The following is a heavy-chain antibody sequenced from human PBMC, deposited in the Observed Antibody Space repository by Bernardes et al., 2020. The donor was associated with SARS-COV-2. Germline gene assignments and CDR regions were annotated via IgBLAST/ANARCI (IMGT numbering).Heavy chain of an antibody. CDR3: ARVTEGDAFDI. CDR2: ISPHTGNT. V-gene: IGHV1-2*02. D-gene: IGHD5-18*01. Sequence: ASVKVSCKASGYTFTGYYIQWVRQAPGQGLEWMGSISPHTGNTKFEQKFQGRVTMTRDTSISTVYMELNRLRSDDTAMYFCARVTEGDAFDIWGQGTMVTVSS. CDR1: GYTFTGYY. J-gene: IGHJ3*02.